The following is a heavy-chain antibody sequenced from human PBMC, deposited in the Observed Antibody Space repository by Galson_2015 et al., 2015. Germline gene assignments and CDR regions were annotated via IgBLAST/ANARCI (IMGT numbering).Heavy chain of an antibody. CDR2: ISSSSSYI. CDR3: ARDAVYYYYMDV. J-gene: IGHJ6*03. Sequence: SLRLSCAASGFTFSSYSMNWVRQAPGKGLEWVSSISSSSSYIYYADSVKGRFTISRDNAKNSLYLQMNSLRAEDTAVYYCARDAVYYYYMDVWGKGTTVTVSS. V-gene: IGHV3-21*01. CDR1: GFTFSSYS.